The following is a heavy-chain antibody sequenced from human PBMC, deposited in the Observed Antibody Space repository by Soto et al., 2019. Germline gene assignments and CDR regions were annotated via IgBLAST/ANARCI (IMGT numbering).Heavy chain of an antibody. V-gene: IGHV2-26*01. CDR1: GFSLSNGKVG. CDR2: IFSNDEK. J-gene: IGHJ6*03. Sequence: SGPTLVNPTETLTLTCTVSGFSLSNGKVGVSWIRQPPGKALEWLAHIFSNDEKSYRTSLKSRLTISEDTSKSQVVLTMTNADPVDTATYYCARILFGRSVAGGYFYMDVWGKGTTVTVSS. D-gene: IGHD6-19*01. CDR3: ARILFGRSVAGGYFYMDV.